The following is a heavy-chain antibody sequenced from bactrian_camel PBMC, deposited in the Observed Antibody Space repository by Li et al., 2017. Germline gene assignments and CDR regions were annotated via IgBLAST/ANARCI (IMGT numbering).Heavy chain of an antibody. CDR1: GHTY. CDR3: VREQMQSYSDYARNTSPYLIFAY. J-gene: IGHJ6*01. Sequence: HVQLVESGGGSVQAGGSLTLSCLISGHTYMGWFRQAPGKEREGVAAMYNRLVLKSYYSDSVKDRFTISLDNDKNTLYLQMNSLKPEDTAVYYCVREQMQSYSDYARNTSPYLIFAYWGQGTQVTVS. V-gene: IGHV3S45*01. D-gene: IGHD4*01. CDR2: MYNRLVLKS.